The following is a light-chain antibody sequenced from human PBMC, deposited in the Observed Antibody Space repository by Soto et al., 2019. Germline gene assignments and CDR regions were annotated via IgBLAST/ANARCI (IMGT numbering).Light chain of an antibody. Sequence: EIVLTQSPATLSVSPGERATLSCRASQSVSDNLAWYQQKPGQPPRLLIYRASARATDIPVRFSGSGSGTEFTLTISSLQSEDFAVYYCQQYKNWPPFTFGPGTKVDI. CDR2: RAS. V-gene: IGKV3-15*01. CDR3: QQYKNWPPFT. J-gene: IGKJ3*01. CDR1: QSVSDN.